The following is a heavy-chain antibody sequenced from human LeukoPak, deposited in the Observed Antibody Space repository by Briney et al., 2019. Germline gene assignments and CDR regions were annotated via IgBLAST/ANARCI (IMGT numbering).Heavy chain of an antibody. V-gene: IGHV1-8*01. Sequence: ASVTVSCKASGYTFASYDIHWVRQATGQGLEWMGWMNPNSGNTGYAQKFQGRVTMTRNTSISTAYMELSSLRSEDTAVYYCARGRGSGHKENWFDPWGQGTLVTVSS. J-gene: IGHJ5*02. D-gene: IGHD6-19*01. CDR3: ARGRGSGHKENWFDP. CDR1: GYTFASYD. CDR2: MNPNSGNT.